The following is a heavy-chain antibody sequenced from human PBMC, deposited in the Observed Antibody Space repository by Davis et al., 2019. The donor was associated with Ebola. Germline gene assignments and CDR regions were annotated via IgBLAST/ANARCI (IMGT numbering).Heavy chain of an antibody. J-gene: IGHJ4*02. CDR2: IFYDESTT. Sequence: HTGGSLRLSCGGSGFSFSAYWIHWVRQVPGKGPVWVSRIFYDESTTNYADSVKGRFTISRDNAKNTPFLQMNSLRVDDTAVYYCARGLSGTYGFDYWGQGTLVTVSS. CDR1: GFSFSAYW. V-gene: IGHV3-74*01. CDR3: ARGLSGTYGFDY. D-gene: IGHD1-26*01.